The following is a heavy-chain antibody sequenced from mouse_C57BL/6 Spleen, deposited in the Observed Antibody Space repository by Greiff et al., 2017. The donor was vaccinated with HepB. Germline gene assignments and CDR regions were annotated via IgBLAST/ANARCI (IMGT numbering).Heavy chain of an antibody. CDR2: IYPGDGDT. CDR1: GYAFSSSW. CDR3: ARSGLNWDFDY. D-gene: IGHD4-1*01. Sequence: VQLQQSGPELVKPGASVKISCKASGYAFSSSWMNWVKQRPGKGLEWIGRIYPGDGDTNYNGKFKGKATLTADNSSSTAYMQLSSLTSEDSAVYCCARSGLNWDFDYWGQGTTLTVSS. J-gene: IGHJ2*01. V-gene: IGHV1-82*01.